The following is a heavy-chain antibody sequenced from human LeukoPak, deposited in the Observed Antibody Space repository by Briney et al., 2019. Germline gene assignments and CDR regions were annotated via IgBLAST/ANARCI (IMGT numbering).Heavy chain of an antibody. J-gene: IGHJ5*02. CDR2: ISSNSKYI. D-gene: IGHD6-19*01. CDR1: GFTFSSYE. CDR3: ARDGSIAVKNWFDP. V-gene: IGHV3-21*01. Sequence: GGSLRLSCAASGFTFSSYEMNWVRQAPGKGLEWVSSISSNSKYIYYADSVKGRFTISRDSAKNSLYLQMNSLRAEDTAVYYCARDGSIAVKNWFDPWGQGTLVTVSS.